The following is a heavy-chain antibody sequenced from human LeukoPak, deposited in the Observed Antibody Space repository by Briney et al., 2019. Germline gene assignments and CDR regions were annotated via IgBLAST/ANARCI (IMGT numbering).Heavy chain of an antibody. CDR3: AKDNYGDYADAFDI. CDR2: INWNGIIK. J-gene: IGHJ3*02. D-gene: IGHD4-17*01. V-gene: IGHV3-20*04. Sequence: GGSLRLSCAVSGFTFEDYGMSWVRQGPGKGLEWVAGINWNGIIKRYGDSVRGRFTISRDKATNSLYLQMNSLRAEDTAVYYCAKDNYGDYADAFDIWGQGTMVTVSS. CDR1: GFTFEDYG.